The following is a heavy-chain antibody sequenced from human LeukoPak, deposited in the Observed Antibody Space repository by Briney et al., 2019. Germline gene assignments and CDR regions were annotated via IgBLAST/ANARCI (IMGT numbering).Heavy chain of an antibody. CDR1: GFSFDDYA. V-gene: IGHV3-9*01. CDR2: ISWNSGSL. J-gene: IGHJ5*02. Sequence: PGGSLRLSCAASGFSFDDYAMHWVRQAPGKGLEWVSGISWNSGSLGYGDSVRGRFTISRDNAKNSLYLQMNSLRAEDTAVYYCARVQQAPPKYYDFWSGYQPPDWFDPWGQGTLVTVSS. CDR3: ARVQQAPPKYYDFWSGYQPPDWFDP. D-gene: IGHD3-3*01.